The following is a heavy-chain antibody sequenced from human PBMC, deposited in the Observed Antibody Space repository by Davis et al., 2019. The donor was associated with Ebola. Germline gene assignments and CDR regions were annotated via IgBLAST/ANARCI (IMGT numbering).Heavy chain of an antibody. V-gene: IGHV3-48*04. Sequence: GGSLRLSCAASGFTFSTYGMNWVRQAPGKGLEWLSNIGSSSSTIYYADSVKGRFTISRDNAKNSLYLLMNSLRAEDTAMYYCAREVFGLGSYSVDQWGQGTLVTVSS. J-gene: IGHJ4*02. CDR3: AREVFGLGSYSVDQ. CDR1: GFTFSTYG. D-gene: IGHD3-10*01. CDR2: IGSSSSTI.